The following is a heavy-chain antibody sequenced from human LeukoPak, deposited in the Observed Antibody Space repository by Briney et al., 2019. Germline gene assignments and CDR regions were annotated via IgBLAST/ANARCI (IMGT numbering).Heavy chain of an antibody. D-gene: IGHD6-13*01. V-gene: IGHV3-64*01. CDR3: ARDRGSFPPADY. CDR2: ISSDGGST. CDR1: GFTFSTYA. Sequence: GGSLRLSCAASGFTFSTYAMHWVRQAPGKGLEYVSAISSDGGSTYYANSAKGRFTISRDNSRNTLYLQMGSLRAGDTAVHYCARDRGSFPPADYWGQGTLVTVSS. J-gene: IGHJ4*02.